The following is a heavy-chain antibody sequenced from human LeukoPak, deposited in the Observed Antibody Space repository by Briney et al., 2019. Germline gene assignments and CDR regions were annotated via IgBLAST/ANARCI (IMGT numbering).Heavy chain of an antibody. D-gene: IGHD3-10*01. CDR2: IYYSGGT. CDR3: ARHYYYGSGNWFDP. Sequence: PSETLSLTCTVSGCSISSYYWSWIRQPPGKGLEWIGYIYYSGGTNYNPSLKSRVTISVDTSKNQFSLKLSSVTAADTAVYYCARHYYYGSGNWFDPWGQGTLVTVSS. V-gene: IGHV4-59*01. J-gene: IGHJ5*02. CDR1: GCSISSYY.